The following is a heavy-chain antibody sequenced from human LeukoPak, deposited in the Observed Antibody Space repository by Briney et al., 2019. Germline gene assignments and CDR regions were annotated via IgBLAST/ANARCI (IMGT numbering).Heavy chain of an antibody. D-gene: IGHD3-22*01. V-gene: IGHV4-4*07. CDR3: ARDRGYYDSSGYYAFDI. CDR2: IYTSGST. Sequence: KPSETLSLTCTVSGGSLSSYYWSWIRQPPGGGLGWIGRIYTSGSTDYNPSLNSRVTMSVDTSKNQFSLKLSSVTAADTAVYYCARDRGYYDSSGYYAFDIWGQGTMVTVSS. J-gene: IGHJ3*02. CDR1: GGSLSSYY.